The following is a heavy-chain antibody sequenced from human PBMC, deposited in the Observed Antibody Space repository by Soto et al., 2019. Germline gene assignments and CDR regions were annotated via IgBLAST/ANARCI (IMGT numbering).Heavy chain of an antibody. V-gene: IGHV4-59*01. CDR2: INYSGST. CDR1: GGSISNFF. CDR3: ARAEKGVYWFDP. J-gene: IGHJ5*02. Sequence: PSETLSLTCTVSGGSISNFFWHWIRQPPGKGLEWIGCINYSGSTNYNSSLKSRVTMSVDTSKNQVSLKLTSLTAADTAVYYCARAEKGVYWFDPLGQGTLVTVS. D-gene: IGHD6-13*01.